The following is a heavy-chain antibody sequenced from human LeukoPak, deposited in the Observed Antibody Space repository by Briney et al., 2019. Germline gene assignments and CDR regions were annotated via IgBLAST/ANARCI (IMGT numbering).Heavy chain of an antibody. CDR3: ARVPPYDFDFYYSYMDV. V-gene: IGHV3-20*04. Sequence: GGSLRLSCAASGFTFSSYAMSWVRQAPGKGLEWVSGINWNGGSTGYADSVKGRFTISRDNAKNSLYLHMNSLRADDTALYFCARVPPYDFDFYYSYMDVWGKGTTVTVSS. CDR2: INWNGGST. D-gene: IGHD3-3*01. CDR1: GFTFSSYA. J-gene: IGHJ6*03.